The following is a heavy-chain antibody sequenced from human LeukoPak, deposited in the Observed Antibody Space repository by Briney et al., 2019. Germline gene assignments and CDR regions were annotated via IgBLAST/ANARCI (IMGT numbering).Heavy chain of an antibody. CDR1: GFTFSSYA. Sequence: GGSLRLSCAASGFTFSSYAMSWVRQAPGKGLEWVSAISAGGGSTYYADSVKGRFTISRDNSKNTLYLQLNSLRAEDTAVYYCAKAGGWTNYFDYWGQGTLVTVSS. V-gene: IGHV3-23*01. J-gene: IGHJ4*02. CDR2: ISAGGGST. D-gene: IGHD6-19*01. CDR3: AKAGGWTNYFDY.